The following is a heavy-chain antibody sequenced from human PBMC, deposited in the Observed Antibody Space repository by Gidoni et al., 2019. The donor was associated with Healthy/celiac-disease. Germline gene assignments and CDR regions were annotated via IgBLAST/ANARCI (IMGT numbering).Heavy chain of an antibody. J-gene: IGHJ4*02. V-gene: IGHV1-69*01. CDR1: GGTFSSDA. Sequence: QVQLVQSGAEVKKPGSSVKVSCKASGGTFSSDAISWVRQAHGRGLEWRGGVIPSVGTANYEQKLQGRVTITADESTSTAYMELSSLRSEDTAVYYCASGSPGEVSGGGLGYWGQGTLVTVSS. CDR2: VIPSVGTA. CDR3: ASGSPGEVSGGGLGY. D-gene: IGHD3-10*01.